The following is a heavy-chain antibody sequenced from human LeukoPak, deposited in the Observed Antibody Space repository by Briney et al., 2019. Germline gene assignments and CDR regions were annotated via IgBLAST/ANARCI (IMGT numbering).Heavy chain of an antibody. D-gene: IGHD2-2*01. CDR3: ARGPAKRYCSSTSCYGFDY. CDR2: INPNSGGT. CDR1: GYTFTGYY. J-gene: IGHJ4*02. V-gene: IGHV1-2*06. Sequence: ASVKVSCKASGYTFTGYYMHWVRQAPGQGLEWMGRINPNSGGTNYAQKFQGRVTITRNTSISTAYMELSSLRSEDTAVYYCARGPAKRYCSSTSCYGFDYWGQGTLVTVSS.